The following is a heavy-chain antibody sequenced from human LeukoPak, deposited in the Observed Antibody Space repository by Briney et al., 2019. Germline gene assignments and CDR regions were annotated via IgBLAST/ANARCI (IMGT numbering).Heavy chain of an antibody. CDR3: AKLDYGDHTPYFDY. V-gene: IGHV3-30*02. D-gene: IGHD4-17*01. Sequence: GGSLRLSCAASGFTFSSYGMHWVRQAPGKGLEWVAFIRYDGSNKYYADSVKGRFTISRDNSKNTLYLQMNSLRAEDTAVYYCAKLDYGDHTPYFDYWGQGTLVTVSS. J-gene: IGHJ4*02. CDR2: IRYDGSNK. CDR1: GFTFSSYG.